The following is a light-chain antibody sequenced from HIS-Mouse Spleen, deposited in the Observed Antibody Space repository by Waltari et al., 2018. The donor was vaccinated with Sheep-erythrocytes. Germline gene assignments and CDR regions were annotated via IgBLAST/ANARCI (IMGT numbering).Light chain of an antibody. V-gene: IGLV2-8*01. CDR1: SSDVGGYNY. CDR3: SSYAGSNNWV. J-gene: IGLJ3*02. Sequence: QSALTQPPSASGSPGQSVTISCTGTSSDVGGYNYVSWYQQHPGKAPKRMIYEVSKRASGVPARFSGSKAGNTASLTVSGLQAEDEADYYCSSYAGSNNWVFGGGTKLTVL. CDR2: EVS.